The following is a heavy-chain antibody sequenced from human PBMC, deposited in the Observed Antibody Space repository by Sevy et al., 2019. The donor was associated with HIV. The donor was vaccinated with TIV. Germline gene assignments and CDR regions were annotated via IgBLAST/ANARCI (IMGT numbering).Heavy chain of an antibody. V-gene: IGHV4-31*03. CDR1: GGSISSGGYY. J-gene: IGHJ6*02. Sequence: SETLSLTCTVSGGSISSGGYYWSWIRQHPGKGLEWIGYIYYSGSTYYNPSHKSRVTISVDTSKNQFSLKLSSVTAADTAVYYCARVGVRDYYYGMDVWGQGTTVTVSS. D-gene: IGHD3-16*01. CDR3: ARVGVRDYYYGMDV. CDR2: IYYSGST.